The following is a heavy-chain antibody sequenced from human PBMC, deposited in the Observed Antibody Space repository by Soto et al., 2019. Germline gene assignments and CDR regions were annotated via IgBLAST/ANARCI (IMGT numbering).Heavy chain of an antibody. D-gene: IGHD3-22*01. CDR1: GYSFTSYW. CDR2: IYPGDSDT. V-gene: IGHV5-51*01. CDR3: ARHSNYYDSSRYPGFDP. Sequence: PGESLKISCKGSGYSFTSYWIGWVRQMPGKGLEWMGIIYPGDSDTRYSPSFQGQVTISADKSISTAYLQWSSLKASDTAMYYCARHSNYYDSSRYPGFDPWGQGTLVTVSS. J-gene: IGHJ5*02.